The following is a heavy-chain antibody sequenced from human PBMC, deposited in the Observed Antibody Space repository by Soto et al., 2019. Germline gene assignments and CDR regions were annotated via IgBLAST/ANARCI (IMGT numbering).Heavy chain of an antibody. D-gene: IGHD6-19*01. Sequence: ASVKVSCKASGSTFTSAYMHWVRQAPGQGLEWMGIINPSGGSTSYAQKFQGRVTMTRDTSTSTVYMELSSLRSEDTAVYYCARAPIAVAGPTYYLYYGMDGWGQGTTVTV. V-gene: IGHV1-46*01. CDR3: ARAPIAVAGPTYYLYYGMDG. CDR2: INPSGGST. CDR1: GSTFTSAY. J-gene: IGHJ6*02.